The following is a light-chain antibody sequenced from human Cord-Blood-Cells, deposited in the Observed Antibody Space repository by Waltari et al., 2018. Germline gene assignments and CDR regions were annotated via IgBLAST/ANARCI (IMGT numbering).Light chain of an antibody. CDR2: DAS. CDR3: QQRSNWPT. J-gene: IGKJ5*01. CDR1: QSVSSY. V-gene: IGKV3-11*01. Sequence: ELLLTHSPAPLPLSPGERATLSCRASQSVSSYLAWYQQKPGQAPRLLIYDASNRATGIPARFSGSGSGTDFTLTISSLEPEDFAVYYCQQRSNWPTFGQGTRLEIK.